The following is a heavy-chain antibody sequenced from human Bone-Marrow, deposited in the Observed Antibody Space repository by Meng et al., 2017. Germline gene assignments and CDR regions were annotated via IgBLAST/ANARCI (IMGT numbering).Heavy chain of an antibody. Sequence: HRQQSRPGLLKPLGNLFPPFVVSCGSISGSNWWVWVRQPPGKGLEWIGEIYHSGSTNYNPSLKSRVTISVDKSKNQFSLKLSPVTAADTAVYYCARDSRTYYYDSSGYTFDYWGQGTLVTVSS. CDR2: IYHSGST. J-gene: IGHJ4*02. CDR3: ARDSRTYYYDSSGYTFDY. V-gene: IGHV4-4*02. D-gene: IGHD3-22*01. CDR1: CGSISGSNW.